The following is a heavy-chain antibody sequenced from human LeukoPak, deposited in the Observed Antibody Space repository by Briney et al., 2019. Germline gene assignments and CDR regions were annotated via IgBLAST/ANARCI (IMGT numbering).Heavy chain of an antibody. Sequence: GGSLRLSCTASGFTFTTYWMAWVRQAPGKGLEWVANIKQDGSEKYYAESVRGRFTISRDNAKNSLYLQMNSLRAEDTAVYYCSNGIYDNSYWGQGTLVTVSS. D-gene: IGHD2/OR15-2a*01. CDR1: GFTFTTYW. CDR2: IKQDGSEK. CDR3: SNGIYDNSY. V-gene: IGHV3-7*01. J-gene: IGHJ4*02.